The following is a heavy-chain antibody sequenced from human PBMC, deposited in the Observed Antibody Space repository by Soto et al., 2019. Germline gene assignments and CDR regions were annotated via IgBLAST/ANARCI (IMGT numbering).Heavy chain of an antibody. CDR3: ASQKASYGSGRYSPYYGMDV. J-gene: IGHJ6*02. Sequence: SETLSLTCTVSGGSISSYYWSWIRQPPGKGLEWIGYIYYSGSTNYNPSLKSPVTISVDTSKNQFSLKLSSVTAADPAVFYCASQKASYGSGRYSPYYGMDVWGQGTTVTVSS. V-gene: IGHV4-59*01. CDR2: IYYSGST. CDR1: GGSISSYY. D-gene: IGHD3-10*01.